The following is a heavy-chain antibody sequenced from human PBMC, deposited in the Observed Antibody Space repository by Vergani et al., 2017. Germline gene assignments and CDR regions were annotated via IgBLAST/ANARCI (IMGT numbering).Heavy chain of an antibody. J-gene: IGHJ6*03. D-gene: IGHD2-2*01. V-gene: IGHV1-8*03. CDR3: ARDGGSGVEVPAAIRYYYYYMDV. CDR2: MNPNSGNT. CDR1: GYTFTSYD. Sequence: QVQLVQSGAEVKKPGASVKVSCKASGYTFTSYDINWVRQATGQGLEWMGWMNPNSGNTGYAQKFQGRVTITRNTSISTAYMELSSLRSEDTAVYYCARDGGSGVEVPAAIRYYYYYMDVWGEGTTVTVSS.